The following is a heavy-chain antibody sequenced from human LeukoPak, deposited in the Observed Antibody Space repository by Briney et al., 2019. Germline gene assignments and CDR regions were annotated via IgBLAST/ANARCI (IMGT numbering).Heavy chain of an antibody. CDR1: GYTFSNAW. CDR3: TTCVEYYYCSVSYPGTDAFDI. V-gene: IGHV3-15*01. D-gene: IGHD3-10*01. CDR2: IKSKTDGGTT. Sequence: GGSLRLSCAASGYTFSNAWMSWVRQAPGKGLEWVSRIKSKTDGGTTDYAAPVKGRFTISRDDSKNTLYLQMDSLKTEDTGVYYCTTCVEYYYCSVSYPGTDAFDIWGQGTMVTVSS. J-gene: IGHJ3*02.